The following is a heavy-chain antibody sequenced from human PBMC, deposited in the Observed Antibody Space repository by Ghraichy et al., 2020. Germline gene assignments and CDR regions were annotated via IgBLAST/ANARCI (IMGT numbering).Heavy chain of an antibody. D-gene: IGHD2-2*01. CDR1: GFTFSTSW. Sequence: GESLRLSCVASGFTFSTSWMSWVRQAPGKGLEWVANINQDGSDKYYVASVRGRFTISRDNAKNSLYLQMNSLRAEDTAVYYCARDPYHGSLDYWGQGTLVTVCS. J-gene: IGHJ4*02. CDR3: ARDPYHGSLDY. V-gene: IGHV3-7*03. CDR2: INQDGSDK.